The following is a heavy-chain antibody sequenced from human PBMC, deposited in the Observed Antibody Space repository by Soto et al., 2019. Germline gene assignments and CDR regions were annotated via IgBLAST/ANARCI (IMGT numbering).Heavy chain of an antibody. Sequence: LRLSCAASGFTFSSYSMNWVRQAPGKGLEWVSYISSSSSTIYYADSVKGRFTISRDNAKNSLYLQMNSLRAEDTAVYYCARDQDYSSSWYPSFDYWGQGTLVTVSS. V-gene: IGHV3-48*01. CDR3: ARDQDYSSSWYPSFDY. J-gene: IGHJ4*02. CDR1: GFTFSSYS. D-gene: IGHD6-13*01. CDR2: ISSSSSTI.